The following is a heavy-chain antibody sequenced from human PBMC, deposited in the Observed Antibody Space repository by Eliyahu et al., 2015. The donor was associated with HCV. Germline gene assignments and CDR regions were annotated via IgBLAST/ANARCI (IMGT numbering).Heavy chain of an antibody. CDR3: VKGRTYSRDALDM. D-gene: IGHD5-18*01. V-gene: IGHV3-64D*06. Sequence: EVQLVGSGGGLVQPGGSLXLXCPAXGFXFTSYAMHWVRQAPGKGLEYVSGISSGGYHIYYADSVKGRFTISRDDSRNTLYIQMSSLRAEDTALYYCVKGRTYSRDALDMWGQGRVVTVSS. J-gene: IGHJ3*02. CDR1: GFXFTSYA. CDR2: ISSGGYHI.